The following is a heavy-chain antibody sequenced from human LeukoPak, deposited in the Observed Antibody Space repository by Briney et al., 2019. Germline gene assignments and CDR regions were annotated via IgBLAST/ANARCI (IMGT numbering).Heavy chain of an antibody. Sequence: GGSLRLSCAASGFTFSNYAMNWVRQAPGKGLEWVSSISSSNSYIYYADSVKGRFTISRDNAKNSLYLQMNSLRAEDTAVYYCARGATYYDFWSGYPPNWFDPWGQGTLVTVSS. V-gene: IGHV3-21*01. CDR3: ARGATYYDFWSGYPPNWFDP. J-gene: IGHJ5*02. CDR1: GFTFSNYA. D-gene: IGHD3-3*01. CDR2: ISSSNSYI.